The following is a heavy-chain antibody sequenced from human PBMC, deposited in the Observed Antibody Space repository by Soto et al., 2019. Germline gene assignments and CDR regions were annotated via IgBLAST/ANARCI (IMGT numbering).Heavy chain of an antibody. CDR2: ISGRGGST. CDR1: GFIFSDYS. D-gene: IGHD1-1*01. J-gene: IGHJ4*02. CDR3: ARSSGDTWEQYYFDY. V-gene: IGHV3-23*01. Sequence: EVQLLESGGGLVLPGGSLRLSCAASGFIFSDYSMSWVRQAPGKGLEWVSGISGRGGSTYYADSVKGRFTISRDGSRNTLFLQMNSLRAEDTALYFCARSSGDTWEQYYFDYWGQGTLVPVSS.